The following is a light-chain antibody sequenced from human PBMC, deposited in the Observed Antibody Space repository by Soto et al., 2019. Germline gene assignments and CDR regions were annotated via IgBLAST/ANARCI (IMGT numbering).Light chain of an antibody. J-gene: IGKJ1*01. Sequence: EIVLTPSPGTLSLTPWERATLSCRASQSVSSSYLAWYQQKPGQAPRLLIYGASSRATGIPARFSGSGSGTDFIPPTSRLEPEDCAVFYCQQYGSCCFTVGQGTLV. CDR3: QQYGSCCFT. CDR2: GAS. CDR1: QSVSSSY. V-gene: IGKV3-20*01.